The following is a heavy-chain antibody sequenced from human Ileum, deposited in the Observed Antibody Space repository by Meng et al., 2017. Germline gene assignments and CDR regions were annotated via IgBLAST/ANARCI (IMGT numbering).Heavy chain of an antibody. Sequence: QVQLQESGPGGVNPSGTLSLTCAVSGDSINNTNWWNWVRQPPGKGLEWIGEVYHSGSTNYNPSLQSRVTISIDKSKNQFSLNLTSVTVADTAVYYCARGGLTLERRPLDYWGQGTLVTVSS. CDR2: VYHSGST. D-gene: IGHD1-1*01. CDR1: GDSINNTNW. J-gene: IGHJ4*02. CDR3: ARGGLTLERRPLDY. V-gene: IGHV4-4*02.